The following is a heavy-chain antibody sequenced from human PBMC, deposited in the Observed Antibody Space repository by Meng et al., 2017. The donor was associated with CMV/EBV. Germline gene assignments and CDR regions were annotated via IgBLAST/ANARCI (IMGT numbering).Heavy chain of an antibody. CDR3: VRDHNWGPDY. CDR2: IYPNSGGT. CDR1: GYRFSDHY. V-gene: IGHV1-2*02. J-gene: IGHJ4*02. D-gene: IGHD1-1*01. Sequence: LVEPGAEGKSPGASVEVSCQTSGYRFSDHYMHWVRQAPGQGLEWMGWIYPNSGGTHYAQKFQDRVTMTRDTSISTVYMELSRLTSDDTAVYYCVRDHNWGPDYWGQGTLVTVSS.